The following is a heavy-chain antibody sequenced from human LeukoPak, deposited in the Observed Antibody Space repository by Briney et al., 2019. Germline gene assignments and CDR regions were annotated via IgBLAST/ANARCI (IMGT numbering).Heavy chain of an antibody. J-gene: IGHJ4*02. Sequence: GGSLRLSCAASGFTFSTYAMSWVRQAPGKGLEWVSAISGNGGTTYYADSVKGRFTISRDNSKNTLYLQMNSLRAEDTAVYYCAKPRDYYGPFAYWGQGTLVTVSS. CDR2: ISGNGGTT. D-gene: IGHD3-10*01. CDR3: AKPRDYYGPFAY. CDR1: GFTFSTYA. V-gene: IGHV3-23*01.